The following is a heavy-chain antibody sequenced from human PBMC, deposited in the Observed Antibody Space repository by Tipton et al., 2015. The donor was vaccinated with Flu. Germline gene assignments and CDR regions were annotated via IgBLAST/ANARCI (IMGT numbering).Heavy chain of an antibody. V-gene: IGHV3-23*01. CDR2: ISGSGYTT. CDR1: GLSFSTYW. CDR3: TKAYYYETSAYYYADDAFHI. D-gene: IGHD3-22*01. Sequence: AASGLSFSTYWMTWVRQAPGKGLEWVSSISGSGYTTHYADSVKGRFIISRDNAKNTLHLQMDSLRGEDTAVYYCTKAYYYETSAYYYADDAFHIWGQGTVVTVSS. J-gene: IGHJ3*02.